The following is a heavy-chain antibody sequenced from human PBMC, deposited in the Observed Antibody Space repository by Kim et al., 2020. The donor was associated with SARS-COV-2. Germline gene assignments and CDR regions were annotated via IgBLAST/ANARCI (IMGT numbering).Heavy chain of an antibody. V-gene: IGHV7-4-1*02. CDR3: ARDHSPPGGWYDY. Sequence: YAQGFTGRFVFSLDASVSTAYLQISSLKAEDTAVYYCARDHSPPGGWYDYWGQGTLVTVSS. J-gene: IGHJ4*02. D-gene: IGHD2-15*01.